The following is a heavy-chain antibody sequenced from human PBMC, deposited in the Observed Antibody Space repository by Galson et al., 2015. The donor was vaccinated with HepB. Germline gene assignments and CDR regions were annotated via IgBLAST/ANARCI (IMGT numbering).Heavy chain of an antibody. CDR2: IYYSVSS. V-gene: IGHV4-31*03. CDR3: ARGLMAAAGGSYFDY. J-gene: IGHJ4*02. Sequence: LTCTVSGGSISSGGYYWSWIRQHPGKGLEWIGYIYYSVSSYYNPSLKSRLTISVDTSKNQFSLKLSSVTAADTAVYYCARGLMAAAGGSYFDYWGQGTLVTVSS. CDR1: GGSISSGGYY. D-gene: IGHD6-13*01.